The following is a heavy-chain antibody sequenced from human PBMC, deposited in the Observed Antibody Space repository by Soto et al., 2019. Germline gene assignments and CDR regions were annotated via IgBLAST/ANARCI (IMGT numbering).Heavy chain of an antibody. V-gene: IGHV1-3*01. Sequence: GASVKVSCKASGYTFTSYAMHWVRQAPGQRLEWMGWINAGNGNTKYSQKFQGRVTITRDTSASTAYMELSSLRSEDTAVYYCAFHPSYYDSSGYYEPFDYWGQGTLVTVSS. CDR1: GYTFTSYA. CDR3: AFHPSYYDSSGYYEPFDY. J-gene: IGHJ4*02. CDR2: INAGNGNT. D-gene: IGHD3-22*01.